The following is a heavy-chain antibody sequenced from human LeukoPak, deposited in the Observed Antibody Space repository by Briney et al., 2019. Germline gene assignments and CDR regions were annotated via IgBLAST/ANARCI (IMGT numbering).Heavy chain of an antibody. D-gene: IGHD2-2*01. CDR1: GFTFSSYA. CDR2: ISGSGGST. CDR3: AKDSRAVSSTSLPRSYYYYYYYMDV. J-gene: IGHJ6*03. Sequence: GGSLRLSCAASGFTFSSYAMSWVRQAPGKGLEWVSAISGSGGSTYYADSVKGRFTISRDNSKNTLYLQMNSLRAEDTAVYYCAKDSRAVSSTSLPRSYYYYYYYMDVWGKGTTVTVSS. V-gene: IGHV3-23*01.